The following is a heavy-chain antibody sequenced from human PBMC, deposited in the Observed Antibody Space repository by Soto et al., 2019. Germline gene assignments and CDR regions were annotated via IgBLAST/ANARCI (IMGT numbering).Heavy chain of an antibody. Sequence: QVQLVESGGGVVQPGRSLRLSCAASGFTFSSYAMHWVRQAPGKGLEWVAVISYDGSNKYYADSVKGRFTISRDNSKNRLYLQMNSLRAEDTAVYYCARSNLGDRRLPPEPYYYYYGMDVWGQGTTVTVSS. V-gene: IGHV3-30-3*01. CDR3: ARSNLGDRRLPPEPYYYYYGMDV. CDR2: ISYDGSNK. J-gene: IGHJ6*02. D-gene: IGHD5-12*01. CDR1: GFTFSSYA.